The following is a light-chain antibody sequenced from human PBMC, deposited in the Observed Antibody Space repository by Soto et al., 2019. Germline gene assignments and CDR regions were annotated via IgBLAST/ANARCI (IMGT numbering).Light chain of an antibody. CDR2: EGS. J-gene: IGLJ2*01. CDR3: CSYAVTSTFDVV. V-gene: IGLV2-23*03. CDR1: SSDVGSFNL. Sequence: QSALTQPASVSGSPGQSITISCTGASSDVGSFNLVSWYQQHPGKAPKLMIYEGSKRPSGVSNRFSGSKSGNTASLTIAGLQAEDEAEDYCCSYAVTSTFDVVFGGGTKLTVL.